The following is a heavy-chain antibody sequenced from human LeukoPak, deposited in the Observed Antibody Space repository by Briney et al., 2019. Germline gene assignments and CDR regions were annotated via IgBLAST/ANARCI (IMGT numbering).Heavy chain of an antibody. CDR3: ARYATVAAHRDFDY. V-gene: IGHV3-74*01. J-gene: IGHJ4*02. Sequence: GGSLRLSCAASGFIFSSYWMHWVRQAPGKGLVWVSRINSDGSSTSYADSVKGRFTISRDNAKNSLYLQMNSLRAEDTAVYYCARYATVAAHRDFDYWGQGTLVTVSS. D-gene: IGHD6-19*01. CDR2: INSDGSST. CDR1: GFIFSSYW.